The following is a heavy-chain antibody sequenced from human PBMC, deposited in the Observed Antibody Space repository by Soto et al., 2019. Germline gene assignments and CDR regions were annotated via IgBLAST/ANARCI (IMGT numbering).Heavy chain of an antibody. J-gene: IGHJ4*02. D-gene: IGHD3-22*01. V-gene: IGHV3-30*18. CDR1: GFTFSAYG. CDR3: AKTIDTPSGDSRGRGALLDY. CDR2: ISFDGVNE. Sequence: QVQLVESGGGVVQPGRSLRLSCAASGFTFSAYGMHWVRQAPGKGPEWVAVISFDGVNEYYADSVKGRFTISRDNSKNTVFLQMNSLSTEDTAVYYCAKTIDTPSGDSRGRGALLDYWGQGILVTVSS.